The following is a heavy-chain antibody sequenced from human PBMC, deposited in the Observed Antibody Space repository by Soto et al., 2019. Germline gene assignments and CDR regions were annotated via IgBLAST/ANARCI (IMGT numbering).Heavy chain of an antibody. CDR2: ISSSSSTI. V-gene: IGHV3-48*02. CDR1: GFTFSSYS. CDR3: ARGDFGRPMIVVVMQGFAFDI. Sequence: GGSLRLSCAASGFTFSSYSMNWVRQAPGKGLEWVSYISSSSSTIYYADSVKGRFTISRDNAKNSLYLQMNSLRDEDTAVYYCARGDFGRPMIVVVMQGFAFDIWGQGTMVTVSS. D-gene: IGHD3-22*01. J-gene: IGHJ3*02.